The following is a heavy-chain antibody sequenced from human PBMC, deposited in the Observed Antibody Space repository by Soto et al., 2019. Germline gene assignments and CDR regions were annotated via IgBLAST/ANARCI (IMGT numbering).Heavy chain of an antibody. Sequence: EVQLVESGGGLVQPGGSLRLSCAASGFTFRDHYMDWVRQAPGKGLECVGRIRNKANSYTTDYAASVKGRFTISRDDSEGSLYLQMNSLKTEDAAVYYCTRLGLLLRGGYRTIDSCGQGTLVTVSS. D-gene: IGHD3-16*02. V-gene: IGHV3-72*01. J-gene: IGHJ4*02. CDR3: TRLGLLLRGGYRTIDS. CDR1: GFTFRDHY. CDR2: IRNKANSYTT.